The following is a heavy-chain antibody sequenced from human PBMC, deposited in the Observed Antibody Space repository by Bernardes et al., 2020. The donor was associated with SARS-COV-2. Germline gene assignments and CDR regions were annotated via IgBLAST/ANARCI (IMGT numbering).Heavy chain of an antibody. J-gene: IGHJ4*02. Sequence: TPSLTCAVYGGSFSGYYWSWIRQPPGKGLEWIGEINRSGGTSYNPSLKSRVTISVDTSKNQFSLKLSSVTAADTAVYYCARGLVYDSSGYYHDYWGQGTLVTVSS. CDR1: GGSFSGYY. D-gene: IGHD3-22*01. CDR2: INRSGGT. CDR3: ARGLVYDSSGYYHDY. V-gene: IGHV4-34*01.